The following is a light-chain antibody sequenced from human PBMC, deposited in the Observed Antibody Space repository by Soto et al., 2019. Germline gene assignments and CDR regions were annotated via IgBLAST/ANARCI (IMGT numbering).Light chain of an antibody. CDR1: QSVSSN. CDR3: QHYNNWPPWT. V-gene: IGKV3-15*01. CDR2: GAS. J-gene: IGKJ1*01. Sequence: EIVMTQSPATLSVSPGERATLSCRASQSVSSNFAWYQQKPGQAPRLLIYGASTRATGIPARFIGSGSGTEFTLTISSLQSEDFAVYYCQHYNNWPPWTFGQGTKVEIK.